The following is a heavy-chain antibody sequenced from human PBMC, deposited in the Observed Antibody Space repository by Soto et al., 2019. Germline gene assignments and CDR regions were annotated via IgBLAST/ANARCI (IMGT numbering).Heavy chain of an antibody. Sequence: QVQLQQWGAGLLKPSETLSLTCAVYGGSFSGYYWSWIRQPPGKGLEWIGEINHSGSTNYNPSLKGRVTITVDPSKNQFSLKLSSVTAADTAVYYCARRIVVVVAATLGWFDPWGQGTLVTVSS. V-gene: IGHV4-34*01. CDR2: INHSGST. D-gene: IGHD2-15*01. CDR3: ARRIVVVVAATLGWFDP. J-gene: IGHJ5*02. CDR1: GGSFSGYY.